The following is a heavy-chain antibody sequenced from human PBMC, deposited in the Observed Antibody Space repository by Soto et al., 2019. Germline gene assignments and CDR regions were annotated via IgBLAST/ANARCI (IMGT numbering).Heavy chain of an antibody. J-gene: IGHJ4*02. CDR3: TRRGNGGYFGVADY. CDR1: GFTFSDYY. D-gene: IGHD3-3*01. Sequence: QVQLVESGGGLVKPGGSLRLSCAASGFTFSDYYMSWIRQAPGKGLEWVSYISSSGSSINNADSVKGRFIISRDNAKNSLYLQMNSLRADDTAVYYCTRRGNGGYFGVADYWGQGTLVTVSS. CDR2: ISSSGSSI. V-gene: IGHV3-11*01.